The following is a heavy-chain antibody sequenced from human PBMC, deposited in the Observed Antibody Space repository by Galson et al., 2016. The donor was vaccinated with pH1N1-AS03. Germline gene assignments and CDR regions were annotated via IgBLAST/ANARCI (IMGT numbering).Heavy chain of an antibody. V-gene: IGHV2-5*02. CDR1: GFSLSTSGEG. D-gene: IGHD5-12*01. CDR3: VHGRRTITVASVFDY. CDR2: IHWDDDK. Sequence: PALVKPTQTLTLTCTFSGFSLSTSGEGVGWIRQPPGKALEWLTLIHWDDDKRYSPSLRTRLTITKDTPKNQVVLTMTNMDPVDTATYFCVHGRRTITVASVFDYWGQGALVTVSS. J-gene: IGHJ4*02.